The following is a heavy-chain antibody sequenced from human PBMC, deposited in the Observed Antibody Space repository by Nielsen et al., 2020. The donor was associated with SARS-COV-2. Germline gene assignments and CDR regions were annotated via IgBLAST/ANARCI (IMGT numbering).Heavy chain of an antibody. J-gene: IGHJ4*02. CDR1: GYTFHKFA. V-gene: IGHV7-4-1*02. CDR3: ARDIAVTGSPLHYFDY. Sequence: ASVKVSCKTSGYTFHKFALNWVRQAPGQGLEWRGWIDTNTGNPTCAQGFTGRFVFSLDTSVSTAYLQISGLKAEDTAVYYCARDIAVTGSPLHYFDYWGPGTLVAVSS. D-gene: IGHD6-19*01. CDR2: IDTNTGNP.